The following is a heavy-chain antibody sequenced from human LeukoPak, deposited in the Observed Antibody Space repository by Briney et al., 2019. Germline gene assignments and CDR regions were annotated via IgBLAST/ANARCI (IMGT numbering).Heavy chain of an antibody. V-gene: IGHV4-38-2*02. CDR1: GYSISRGYY. Sequence: KTSETLSLTCTVSGYSISRGYYWGWIRQPPGKGLEWIGTLYHSGSTYYNPSLKSRVTVSLDTSKNQFSLKLSSVTAADTAMYYCARVGRGYSYGYEDAFDIWGQGTKVTVSS. J-gene: IGHJ3*02. CDR3: ARVGRGYSYGYEDAFDI. D-gene: IGHD5-18*01. CDR2: LYHSGST.